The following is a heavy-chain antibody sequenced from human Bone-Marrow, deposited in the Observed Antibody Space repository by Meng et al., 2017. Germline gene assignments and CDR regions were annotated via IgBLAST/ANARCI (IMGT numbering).Heavy chain of an antibody. CDR3: AREASPEYYFDY. V-gene: IGHV4-31*01. D-gene: IGHD1-14*01. CDR2: IYYSGST. J-gene: IGHJ4*02. Sequence: QVQLQESGPTLAMPSQPLFLTCTVSGGSISRGGYYWSWIRQHPGKGLEWIGYIYYSGSTYYNPSLKSLVTISVDTSKNQFSLKLSSVTAADTAVYYCAREASPEYYFDYWGQGTLVTVSS. CDR1: GGSISRGGYY.